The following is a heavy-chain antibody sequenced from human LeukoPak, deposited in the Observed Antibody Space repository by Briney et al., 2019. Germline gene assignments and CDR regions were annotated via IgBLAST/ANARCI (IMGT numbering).Heavy chain of an antibody. CDR3: ARDPGGEIAFDI. CDR2: INHSGST. Sequence: SETLSLTCAVYGGSFSGYYWSWIRQPPGKGLEWIGEINHSGSTNYNPSLKSRVTISVDTSKNQFSLKLSSVTAADTAVYYCARDPGGEIAFDIWGQGTMVTVSS. CDR1: GGSFSGYY. J-gene: IGHJ3*02. V-gene: IGHV4-34*01. D-gene: IGHD4-17*01.